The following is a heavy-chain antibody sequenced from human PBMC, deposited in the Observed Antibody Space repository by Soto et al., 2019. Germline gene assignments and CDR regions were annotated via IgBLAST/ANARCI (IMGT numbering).Heavy chain of an antibody. CDR2: IYTSGST. CDR1: GGSISSYY. J-gene: IGHJ5*02. Sequence: PSETLSLTCTVSGGSISSYYWSWIRQPAGKGLKWIGRIYTSGSTNYNPSLKSRVTMSVDTSKNHFSLKLSSVTAADAAVYYCARDSSGERWFDPWGQGTLVTVSS. V-gene: IGHV4-4*07. CDR3: ARDSSGERWFDP. D-gene: IGHD6-19*01.